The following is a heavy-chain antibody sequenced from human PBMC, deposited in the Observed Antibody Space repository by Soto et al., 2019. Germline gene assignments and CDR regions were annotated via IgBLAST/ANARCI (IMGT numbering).Heavy chain of an antibody. CDR2: IYYSGST. J-gene: IGHJ5*02. Sequence: SETLCLTSTVSGGSISSYYWSWIRQPPGKGLEWIGYIYYSGSTNYNPSLKSRVTISVDTSKNQFSLKLSSVTAADTAVYYCAREGNAWFDHWGQGTQVTVSS. CDR3: AREGNAWFDH. V-gene: IGHV4-59*01. CDR1: GGSISSYY.